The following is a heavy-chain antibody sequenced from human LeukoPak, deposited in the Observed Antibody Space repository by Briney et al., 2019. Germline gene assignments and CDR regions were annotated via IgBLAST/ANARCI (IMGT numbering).Heavy chain of an antibody. Sequence: SETLSLTCAVSVGSFSGYSWTWVRLSPGKGLEWIGEFSHSGSTKYSPSLKSQVTISVDKSKNQFFLKLTSVTAADTAVYYCARGRGEYRYGYYSAARFYDYYIDVWGKGTTVTVSS. CDR1: VGSFSGYS. CDR2: FSHSGST. D-gene: IGHD5-18*01. V-gene: IGHV4-34*01. J-gene: IGHJ6*03. CDR3: ARGRGEYRYGYYSAARFYDYYIDV.